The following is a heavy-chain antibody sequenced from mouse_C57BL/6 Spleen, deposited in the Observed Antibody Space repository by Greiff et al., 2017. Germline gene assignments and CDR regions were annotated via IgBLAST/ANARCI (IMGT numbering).Heavy chain of an antibody. Sequence: QVQLQQPGAELVRPGSSVKLSCKASGYTFTSYWMHWVKQRPIQGLEWIGNIDPSDSETYYNQKFKDKATLTVEKSSSTAYMQLSSLTSEDSAVYYCARGDSYGCMDDWGQGTSVTVSS. J-gene: IGHJ4*01. CDR2: IDPSDSET. CDR1: GYTFTSYW. D-gene: IGHD3-3*01. V-gene: IGHV1-52*01. CDR3: ARGDSYGCMDD.